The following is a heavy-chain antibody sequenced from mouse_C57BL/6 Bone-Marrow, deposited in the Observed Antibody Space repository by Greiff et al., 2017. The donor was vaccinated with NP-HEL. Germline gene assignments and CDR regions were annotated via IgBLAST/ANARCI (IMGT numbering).Heavy chain of an antibody. Sequence: EVKLQESGPGLVKPSQSLSLTCSVTGYSITSGYYWNWIRQFPGNKLEWMGYISYDGSNNYNPSLKNRISITRDTSKNQFFLKLNSVTTEDTATYYCARDRGYLYYFDYWGQGTTLTVSS. D-gene: IGHD5-1*01. CDR2: ISYDGSN. CDR1: GYSITSGYY. V-gene: IGHV3-6*01. J-gene: IGHJ2*01. CDR3: ARDRGYLYYFDY.